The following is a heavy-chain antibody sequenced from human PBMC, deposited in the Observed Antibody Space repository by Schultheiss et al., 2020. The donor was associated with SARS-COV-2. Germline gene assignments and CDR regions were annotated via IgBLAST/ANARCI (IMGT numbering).Heavy chain of an antibody. CDR3: AKHPYCGGDCYSDWFDP. D-gene: IGHD2-21*02. J-gene: IGHJ5*02. Sequence: GGSLRLSCAASGFTFSSHAMSWVRQAPGKGLEWLSAISGSGGSTYYADSVKGRFTISRDNSKNTLYLQMNSLRAEDTAVYYCAKHPYCGGDCYSDWFDPWGQGTLVTVSS. CDR2: ISGSGGST. CDR1: GFTFSSHA. V-gene: IGHV3-23*01.